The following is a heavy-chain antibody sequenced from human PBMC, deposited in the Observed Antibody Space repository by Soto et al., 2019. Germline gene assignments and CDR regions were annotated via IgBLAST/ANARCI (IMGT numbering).Heavy chain of an antibody. Sequence: SVKVSCKASGYTFTGYYMNCVRQDPGQGLEWMGGIIPIIGTTNYAQKFQGRVTITADESTSTAYMELSSLRSEDTSVYYCARDKISGEAWFDPWGQGTLVTVSS. V-gene: IGHV1-69*13. D-gene: IGHD7-27*01. CDR2: IIPIIGTT. CDR3: ARDKISGEAWFDP. J-gene: IGHJ5*02. CDR1: GYTFTGYY.